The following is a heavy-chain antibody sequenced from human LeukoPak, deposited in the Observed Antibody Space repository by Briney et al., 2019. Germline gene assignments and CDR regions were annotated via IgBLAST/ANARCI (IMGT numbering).Heavy chain of an antibody. V-gene: IGHV3-21*01. CDR1: GFTFSSYS. Sequence: PGGSLRLSCAASGFTFSSYSMNWVRQAPGKGLEWVSSISSSSSYIYYADSVKGRFTISRDNAKNSLYLQMNSLRAEDTAVYYCARDRSITIFGVVTNDAFDIWGQGTMVTVSS. J-gene: IGHJ3*02. D-gene: IGHD3-3*01. CDR2: ISSSSSYI. CDR3: ARDRSITIFGVVTNDAFDI.